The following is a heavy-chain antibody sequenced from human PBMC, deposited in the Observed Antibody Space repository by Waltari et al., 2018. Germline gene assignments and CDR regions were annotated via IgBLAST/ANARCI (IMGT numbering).Heavy chain of an antibody. CDR3: ARAYSGSYYVDY. CDR2: IYYSGST. CDR1: GGSISSSSYY. J-gene: IGHJ4*02. Sequence: QLQLQESGPGLVKPSETLSLTCTVSGGSISSSSYYWGWIRQPPGKGLEWIGSIYYSGSTYYNPSLKSRVTISVDTSKNQFSLKLSSMTAADTAVYYCARAYSGSYYVDYWGQGTLVTVSS. D-gene: IGHD1-26*01. V-gene: IGHV4-39*07.